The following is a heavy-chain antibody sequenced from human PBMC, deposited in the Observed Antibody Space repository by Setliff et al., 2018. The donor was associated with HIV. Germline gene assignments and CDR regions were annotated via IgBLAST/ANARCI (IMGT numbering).Heavy chain of an antibody. CDR2: INPSGGST. V-gene: IGHV1-46*01. J-gene: IGHJ3*02. Sequence: GASVKVSCKASGYTFTSYYMHWVRQAPGQGLEWMGIINPSGGSTSYAQKFQGRVTMTRDTSTSTVYMELSSLRSEDTAVYYCARARHHGYNFPEAFDIWGQGTMVTVSS. D-gene: IGHD5-12*01. CDR1: GYTFTSYY. CDR3: ARARHHGYNFPEAFDI.